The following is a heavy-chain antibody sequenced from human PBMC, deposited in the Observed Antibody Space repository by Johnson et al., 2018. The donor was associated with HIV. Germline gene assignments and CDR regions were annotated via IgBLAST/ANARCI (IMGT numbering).Heavy chain of an antibody. CDR3: AKEDRITVTRVTWGAFDI. D-gene: IGHD4-17*01. CDR1: GFTFDDYA. J-gene: IGHJ3*02. V-gene: IGHV3-9*01. Sequence: VQLVESGGGLVQPGRSLRLSCAASGFTFDDYAMHWVRQAPGKGLEWVSGISWNSGSIGYADSVKGRFTISRDNSKNTLYLQMNSLRAEDTAVYYCAKEDRITVTRVTWGAFDIWGQGTMVTVSS. CDR2: ISWNSGSI.